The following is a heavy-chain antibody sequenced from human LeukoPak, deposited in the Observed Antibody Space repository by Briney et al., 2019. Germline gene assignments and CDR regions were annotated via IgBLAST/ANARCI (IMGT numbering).Heavy chain of an antibody. J-gene: IGHJ4*02. D-gene: IGHD3-3*01. V-gene: IGHV3-33*01. CDR2: IWYDGSNK. Sequence: GRSLRLSWAASGFTFSSYGMHWVRQAPGKGLEWVAVIWYDGSNKYYADSVKGRFTISRDNSKNTLYLQMNSLRAEDTAVYYCARAGRFLEWLLDYWGQGTLVTVSS. CDR3: ARAGRFLEWLLDY. CDR1: GFTFSSYG.